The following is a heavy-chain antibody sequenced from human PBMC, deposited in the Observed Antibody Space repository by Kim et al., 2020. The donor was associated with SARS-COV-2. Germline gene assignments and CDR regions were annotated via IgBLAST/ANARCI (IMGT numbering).Heavy chain of an antibody. Sequence: GGSLRLSCAASGFTFSSYAMSWVRQAPGKGLEWVSAISGSGGSTYYADSVKGRFTISRDNSKNTLYLQMNSLRAEDTAVYYCANHLKAVTTVTPYADALPHWGQGTLVTVSS. V-gene: IGHV3-23*01. CDR2: ISGSGGST. CDR3: ANHLKAVTTVTPYADALPH. CDR1: GFTFSSYA. J-gene: IGHJ4*02. D-gene: IGHD4-17*01.